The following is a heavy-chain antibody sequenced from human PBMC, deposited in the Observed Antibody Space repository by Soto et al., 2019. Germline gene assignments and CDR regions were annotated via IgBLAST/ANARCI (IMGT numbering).Heavy chain of an antibody. CDR1: GGTFSSYA. CDR2: IIPIFGTA. D-gene: IGHD3-22*01. V-gene: IGHV1-69*01. Sequence: QVQLVQSGAEVKKPGSSVKVSCKASGGTFSSYAISWVRQAPGQGLEWMGGIIPIFGTANYAQKFQGRVTITADESTSTAYMELSRLRSEDTDVYYCAREARTTYYYDSSGSGYNWFDPWGQGNLVTVSS. CDR3: AREARTTYYYDSSGSGYNWFDP. J-gene: IGHJ5*02.